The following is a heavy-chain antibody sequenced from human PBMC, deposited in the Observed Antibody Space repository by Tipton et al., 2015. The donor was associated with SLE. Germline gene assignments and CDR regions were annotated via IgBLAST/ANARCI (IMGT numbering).Heavy chain of an antibody. D-gene: IGHD5-24*01. CDR3: ARLYRWLQSPYYFDF. V-gene: IGHV4-59*01. CDR1: GGSISSYY. Sequence: GLVKPSETLSLTCTVSGGSISSYYWSWIRQPPGKGLEWIGYIYYSGSTNYNPSLKSRVTMSVDTSENQFSLRLSSVTAADTAVYYCARLYRWLQSPYYFDFWGQGALVTVSS. J-gene: IGHJ4*02. CDR2: IYYSGST.